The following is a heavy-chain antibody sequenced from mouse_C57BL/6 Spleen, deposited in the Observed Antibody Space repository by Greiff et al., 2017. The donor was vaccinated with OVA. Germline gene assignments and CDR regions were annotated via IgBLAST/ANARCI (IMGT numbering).Heavy chain of an antibody. CDR1: GFTFSSYG. Sequence: EVQGVESGGDLVKPGGSLKLSCAASGFTFSSYGMSWVRQTPDKRLEWVATISSGGSYTYYPDSVKGRFTISRDNAKNTLYLQMSSLKSEDTAMYYCARHIMVTTGNAMDYWGQGTSVTVSS. J-gene: IGHJ4*01. CDR3: ARHIMVTTGNAMDY. V-gene: IGHV5-6*01. D-gene: IGHD2-2*01. CDR2: ISSGGSYT.